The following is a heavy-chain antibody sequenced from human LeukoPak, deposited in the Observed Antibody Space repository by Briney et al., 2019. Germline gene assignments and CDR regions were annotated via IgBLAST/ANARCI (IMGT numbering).Heavy chain of an antibody. V-gene: IGHV4-34*01. CDR2: INHSGST. CDR3: ARGRGYSYGWGGYYYYYMDV. J-gene: IGHJ6*03. Sequence: SETLSLTCAVYGGSFSGYYWSWIRQPPGKGLEWSGEINHSGSTNYNPSLTSRVTTSVDTSKNQFSLKLSSVTAADTAVYYCARGRGYSYGWGGYYYYYMDVWGKGTTVTVSS. CDR1: GGSFSGYY. D-gene: IGHD5-18*01.